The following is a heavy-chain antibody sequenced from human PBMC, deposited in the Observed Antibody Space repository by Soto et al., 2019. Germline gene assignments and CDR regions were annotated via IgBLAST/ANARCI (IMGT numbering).Heavy chain of an antibody. CDR1: GFTFTTHG. J-gene: IGHJ4*02. Sequence: PGGSLRLSCEASGFTFTTHGMCWFRQAPGKGLEWVSAISGSGGSTYYADSVKGRFTISRDNSKNTLYLQMNSLRAEDTAVYYCAKVSMIAENYWGQGTLVTVSS. D-gene: IGHD3-22*01. CDR3: AKVSMIAENY. V-gene: IGHV3-23*01. CDR2: ISGSGGST.